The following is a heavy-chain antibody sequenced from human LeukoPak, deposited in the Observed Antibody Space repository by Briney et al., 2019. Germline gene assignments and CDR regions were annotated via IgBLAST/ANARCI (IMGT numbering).Heavy chain of an antibody. Sequence: SETLSLTCTVSGGSISNYHWAWIRQPPGKGLEWIGYIYYSGSTNYNPSLKSRVTISVDTSKNQFSLKLSSVTAADTAVYYCARTSSGWYLGYYYGMDVWGQGTTVTVSS. J-gene: IGHJ6*02. CDR2: IYYSGST. V-gene: IGHV4-59*01. D-gene: IGHD6-19*01. CDR3: ARTSSGWYLGYYYGMDV. CDR1: GGSISNYH.